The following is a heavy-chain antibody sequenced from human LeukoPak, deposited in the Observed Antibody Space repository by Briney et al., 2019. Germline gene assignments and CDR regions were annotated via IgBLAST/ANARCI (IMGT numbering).Heavy chain of an antibody. CDR3: AKSSYCISSTYYGRAFEI. Sequence: GGSLRLSCAASGFTFSDYYISWIRQAPGKGLEWLSYISGSGNTIYYADSVKGRFTISRDNAKQSVYLEMNSLRAEDTAVYYCAKSSYCISSTYYGRAFEIWGQGTMVTVSS. J-gene: IGHJ3*02. CDR1: GFTFSDYY. V-gene: IGHV3-11*01. D-gene: IGHD2-2*01. CDR2: ISGSGNTI.